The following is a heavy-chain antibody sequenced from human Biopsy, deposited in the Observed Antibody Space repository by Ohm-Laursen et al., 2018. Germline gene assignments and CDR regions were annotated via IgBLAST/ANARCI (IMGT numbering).Heavy chain of an antibody. CDR2: IFKDGNT. Sequence: TLSLTCAVSGHSISSDYRWGWIRQAPGKTLEWLGNIFKDGNTHYNPPLRSRLIISIDTSKNQFSLMMTSVSGADTAVYFCARVGSGWAPFDKWGPGTLVTVSS. J-gene: IGHJ4*02. CDR3: ARVGSGWAPFDK. D-gene: IGHD6-19*01. V-gene: IGHV4-38-2*01. CDR1: GHSISSDYR.